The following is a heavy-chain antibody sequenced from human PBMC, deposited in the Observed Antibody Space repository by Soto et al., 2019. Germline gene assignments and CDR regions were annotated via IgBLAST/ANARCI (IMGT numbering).Heavy chain of an antibody. V-gene: IGHV1-69*04. D-gene: IGHD3-22*01. CDR3: ARLSNNYYDSSGYPG. Sequence: SVKVSCKASGYTFTSYGISWVRQAPGQGLEWMGRIIPILGIANYAQKFQGRVTITADKSTSTAYMELSSLRSEDTAVYYCARLSNNYYDSSGYPGWGRGTLVTVSS. J-gene: IGHJ4*02. CDR2: IIPILGIA. CDR1: GYTFTSYG.